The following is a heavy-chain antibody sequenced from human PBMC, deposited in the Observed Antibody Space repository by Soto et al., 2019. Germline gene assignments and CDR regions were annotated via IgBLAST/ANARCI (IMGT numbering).Heavy chain of an antibody. Sequence: ASVKVSCKASGGTFSSYAISWVRQAPGQGLEWMGGIIPIFGTVNYAQKFQGRVTITADESTSTAYMELSSLRSEDTAVYYCARHDCISSSCYYYYHYCMDVWGQGTTVTSP. CDR1: GGTFSSYA. CDR3: ARHDCISSSCYYYYHYCMDV. J-gene: IGHJ6*02. CDR2: IIPIFGTV. D-gene: IGHD2-2*01. V-gene: IGHV1-69*13.